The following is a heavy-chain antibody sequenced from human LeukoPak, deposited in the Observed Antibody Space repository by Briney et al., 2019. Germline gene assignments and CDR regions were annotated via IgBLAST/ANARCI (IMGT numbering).Heavy chain of an antibody. V-gene: IGHV3-15*07. J-gene: IGHJ5*02. D-gene: IGHD3-22*01. Sequence: GGSLRLSCATSGFTFSNAWMNWVRQAPGKGLEWVGRIRSNSDGGTMDYAAPVKGRFTLSRDDSKTTLYLQMNSLQTEDTAVYYCATDFYDSTWGQGTLVTVSS. CDR3: ATDFYDST. CDR2: IRSNSDGGTM. CDR1: GFTFSNAW.